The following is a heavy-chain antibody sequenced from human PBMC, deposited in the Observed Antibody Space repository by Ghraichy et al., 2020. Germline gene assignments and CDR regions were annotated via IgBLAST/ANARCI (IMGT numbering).Heavy chain of an antibody. Sequence: SETLSLTCTVSGGSISSYYWSWIRQPPGKGLEWIGYIYYSGSTNYNPSLKSRVTISVDTSKNQFSLKLSSVTAADTAVYYCARARWELLGGGFDPWGQGTLVTVSS. CDR3: ARARWELLGGGFDP. D-gene: IGHD1-26*01. CDR2: IYYSGST. CDR1: GGSISSYY. J-gene: IGHJ5*02. V-gene: IGHV4-59*01.